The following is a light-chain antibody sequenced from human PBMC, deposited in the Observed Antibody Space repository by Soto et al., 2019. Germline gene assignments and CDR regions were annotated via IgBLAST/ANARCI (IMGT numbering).Light chain of an antibody. J-gene: IGKJ1*01. CDR2: GAS. Sequence: TQSPGPLSLSPGERATLSCRSSQSISSNYLAWYQQKPGQSPRLLIYGASSRATGIPDRFSGRGSGTDCTLTISRLEPEDVAVYFCQQYGTSPRTLGQGTKVDI. CDR1: QSISSNY. CDR3: QQYGTSPRT. V-gene: IGKV3-20*01.